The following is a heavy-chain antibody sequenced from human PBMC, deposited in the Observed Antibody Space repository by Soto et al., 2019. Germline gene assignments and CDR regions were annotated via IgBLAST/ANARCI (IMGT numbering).Heavy chain of an antibody. D-gene: IGHD3-3*01. J-gene: IGHJ4*02. V-gene: IGHV3-23*01. CDR1: GFTFSTYA. Sequence: PGGSLRLSCAASGFTFSTYAMSWVRQAPGKGLEWFSAISGSGGDTSYADSVKGRSTISRDNSRNTLFLQVNSLRVDDTAVYYCVKEIRIFGVLIFDYWGQGTLVTVSS. CDR2: ISGSGGDT. CDR3: VKEIRIFGVLIFDY.